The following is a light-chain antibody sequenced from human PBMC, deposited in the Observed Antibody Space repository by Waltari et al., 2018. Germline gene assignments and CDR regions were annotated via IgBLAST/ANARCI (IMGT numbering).Light chain of an antibody. V-gene: IGKV4-1*01. CDR3: LQYLHTPRT. CDR2: WAS. CDR1: QSLLYTSNNKNY. Sequence: DVVMTQSQDSLAVSLGERATINCKSSQSLLYTSNNKNYLAWYQQKPGQPPKILIYWASIRESGVPDRFSGSGSGTDFTLTISGLQAEDVASYFCLQYLHTPRTFGQGTKVEIK. J-gene: IGKJ1*01.